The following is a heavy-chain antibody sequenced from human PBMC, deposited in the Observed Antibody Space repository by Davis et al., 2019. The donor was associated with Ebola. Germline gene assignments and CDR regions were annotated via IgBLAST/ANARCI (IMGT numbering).Heavy chain of an antibody. Sequence: MPSETLSLTCTVSGGSISSYYWSWIRQPPGKGLEWIGYIYYSGSTNYNPSLKSRVTISVDTSKNQFSLKLSSVTAADTAVYYCARGGKYGSGSSYWYFDIWGRGTLVTVSS. CDR1: GGSISSYY. CDR2: IYYSGST. CDR3: ARGGKYGSGSSYWYFDI. V-gene: IGHV4-59*12. D-gene: IGHD3-10*01. J-gene: IGHJ2*01.